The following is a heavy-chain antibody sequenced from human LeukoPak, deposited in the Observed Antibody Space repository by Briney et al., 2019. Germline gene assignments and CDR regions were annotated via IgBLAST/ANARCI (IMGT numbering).Heavy chain of an antibody. Sequence: GGSLRLSCVASGFTFSNAWMNWVRQAPGKGLEWVGRIRSKPAGGTKEYAAPVKGRFTISRDDSQNTVNLQMNSLRAEDTAVYYCAELGITMIGGVWGKGTTVTISS. D-gene: IGHD3-10*02. CDR3: AELGITMIGGV. V-gene: IGHV3-15*01. CDR2: IRSKPAGGTK. J-gene: IGHJ6*04. CDR1: GFTFSNAW.